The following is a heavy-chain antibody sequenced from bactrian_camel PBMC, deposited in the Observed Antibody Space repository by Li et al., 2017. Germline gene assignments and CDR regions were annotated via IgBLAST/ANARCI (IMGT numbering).Heavy chain of an antibody. J-gene: IGHJ4*01. Sequence: VQLVESGGGLVQPGGSLRLSCVASGIAFRTYYMSWVRQAPGKGLEWVSSVSSDGGGTFYPDSVKGRFTHSRDNSKNTVYLLMNNLKPEDTATYYCAAGKIRCGETNYIDYWGQGTQVTVS. CDR1: GIAFRTYY. CDR3: AAGKIRCGETNYIDY. D-gene: IGHD1*01. V-gene: IGHV3-2*01. CDR2: VSSDGGGT.